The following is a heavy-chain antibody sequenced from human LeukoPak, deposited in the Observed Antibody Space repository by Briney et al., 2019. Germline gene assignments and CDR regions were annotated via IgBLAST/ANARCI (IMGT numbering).Heavy chain of an antibody. CDR3: AILEVGATHVDY. Sequence: GGSLRLSCATSGLSFNTYSMSWGRQAPGKGLQWVSGISGSGGGTHYADSVKGRFTISRDNSKNTLYLQMNSLGVEATAVYYCAILEVGATHVDYWGQGTLVTVSS. CDR1: GLSFNTYS. V-gene: IGHV3-23*01. D-gene: IGHD1-26*01. CDR2: ISGSGGGT. J-gene: IGHJ4*02.